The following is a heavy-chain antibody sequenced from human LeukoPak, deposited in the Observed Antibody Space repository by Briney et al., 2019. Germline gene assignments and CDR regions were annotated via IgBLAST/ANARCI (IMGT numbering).Heavy chain of an antibody. CDR3: ARKAYCGGDCYSFDY. D-gene: IGHD2-21*01. CDR2: ISSSGST. J-gene: IGHJ4*02. V-gene: IGHV3-11*04. Sequence: PGGSLRLSCAASGFTFSDYYMSWIRQAPGKGLKWVSYISSSGSTYYADSVKGRFTISRDSAKNSLYLQMNSLRAEDTAVYYCARKAYCGGDCYSFDYWGQGTLVTVSS. CDR1: GFTFSDYY.